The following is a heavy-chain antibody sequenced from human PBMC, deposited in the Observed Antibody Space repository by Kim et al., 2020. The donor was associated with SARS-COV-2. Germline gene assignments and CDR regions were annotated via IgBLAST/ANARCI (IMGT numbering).Heavy chain of an antibody. CDR3: ARTDGSGRFSSAMDV. D-gene: IGHD3-10*01. J-gene: IGHJ6*02. Sequence: PSVKTRVTISVDQSKNQFSLKVTSVTAADTAVYYCARTDGSGRFSSAMDVWGQGTSVIVSS. V-gene: IGHV4-59*01.